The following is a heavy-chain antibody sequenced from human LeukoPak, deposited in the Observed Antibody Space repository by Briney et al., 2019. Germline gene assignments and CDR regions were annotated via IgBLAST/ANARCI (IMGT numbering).Heavy chain of an antibody. CDR2: ISSSGSTI. CDR1: GFTFSSYE. Sequence: GGSLRLSCAASGFTFSSYEMNWVRQAPGKGLEWVSYISSSGSTIYYADSMKGRFTISRDNAKNSLYLQMNSLRAEDTAVYYCARDSSPIDYWGQGTLVTVSS. J-gene: IGHJ4*02. D-gene: IGHD6-13*01. V-gene: IGHV3-48*03. CDR3: ARDSSPIDY.